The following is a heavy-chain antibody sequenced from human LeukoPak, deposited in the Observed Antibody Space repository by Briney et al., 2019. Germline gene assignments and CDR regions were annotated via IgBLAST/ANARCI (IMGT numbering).Heavy chain of an antibody. V-gene: IGHV4-34*01. CDR1: GGSFSGYY. Sequence: SETLSLTCAVYGGSFSGYYWSWIRQPPGKGLEWIGEINHSGSTNYNPSLKSRVTISVDTSKNQFSLKLSSVTAEDTAVYYCARVVGQWLPAGYWGQGTLVTVSS. CDR3: ARVVGQWLPAGY. CDR2: INHSGST. D-gene: IGHD6-19*01. J-gene: IGHJ4*02.